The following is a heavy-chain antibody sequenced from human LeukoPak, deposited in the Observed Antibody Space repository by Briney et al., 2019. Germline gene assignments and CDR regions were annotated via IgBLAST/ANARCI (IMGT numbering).Heavy chain of an antibody. Sequence: SETLSLTCTVSVGSISSYLWSWIRQSAGKRLEWLGRIHTIGTTTYSPSLQSRLTMSVDRSKSQVSLRLTSVTAADTAVYYCATEQVSASAWGFDYWGQGSLVTVSS. CDR2: IHTIGTT. J-gene: IGHJ4*02. D-gene: IGHD5/OR15-5a*01. CDR3: ATEQVSASAWGFDY. V-gene: IGHV4-4*07. CDR1: VGSISSYL.